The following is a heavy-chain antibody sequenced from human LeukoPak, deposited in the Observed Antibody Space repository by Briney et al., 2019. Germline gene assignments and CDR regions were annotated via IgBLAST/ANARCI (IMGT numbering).Heavy chain of an antibody. CDR3: AKTRGSGYTIDY. D-gene: IGHD3-22*01. J-gene: IGHJ4*02. CDR1: GLFFSSYA. Sequence: GGSLRLSCAPSGLFFSSYAMSWVRQAPGKGLEWVSAISGSGGSTYYADSVKGRFTISRDNSKNTLYLQMNSLRAEDTAVYYCAKTRGSGYTIDYWGQGTLVTVSS. V-gene: IGHV3-23*01. CDR2: ISGSGGST.